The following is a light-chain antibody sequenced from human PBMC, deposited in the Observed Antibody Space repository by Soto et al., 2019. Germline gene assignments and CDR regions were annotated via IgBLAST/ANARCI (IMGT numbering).Light chain of an antibody. J-gene: IGLJ3*02. CDR1: SSDVGAYKY. CDR2: EVS. Sequence: QSALTQPPSASGSPGQSVTISCTGTSSDVGAYKYVSWYQQYPGKAPKLMIYEVSRRPSGVPDRFSVSKSGNTASLTVSGLQAEDEADYNCTSYAGSNIGVFGGGTTLTVL. CDR3: TSYAGSNIGV. V-gene: IGLV2-8*01.